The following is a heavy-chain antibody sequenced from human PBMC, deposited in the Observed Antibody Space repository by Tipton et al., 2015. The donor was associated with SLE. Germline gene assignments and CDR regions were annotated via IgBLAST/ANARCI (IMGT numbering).Heavy chain of an antibody. Sequence: TLSLTCTVSGVSIRTPTYYWGWIRQPPGKGLEWIGTISHSGNTYSHTSLESRVTISVDTSQNQFSMSLSSVSAADTAVYYCARSSGDSLYYFNYWGQGALVTVSS. CDR2: ISHSGNT. D-gene: IGHD2-15*01. J-gene: IGHJ4*02. V-gene: IGHV4-39*07. CDR1: GVSIRTPTYY. CDR3: ARSSGDSLYYFNY.